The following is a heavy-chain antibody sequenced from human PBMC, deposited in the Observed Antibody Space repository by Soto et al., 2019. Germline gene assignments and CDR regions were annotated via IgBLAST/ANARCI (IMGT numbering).Heavy chain of an antibody. Sequence: SETLSLTCTVSGGSISSSGYYWGWIRQPPGKGLEWIGSIYYSGSTYYNPSLKSRVTISVDTSKNQFSLKLSSVTAADTAVYYCAFTMVRGVKGFYYYYYGMDVWGQGTTVTVSS. J-gene: IGHJ6*02. CDR2: IYYSGST. CDR3: AFTMVRGVKGFYYYYYGMDV. CDR1: GGSISSSGYY. D-gene: IGHD3-10*01. V-gene: IGHV4-39*01.